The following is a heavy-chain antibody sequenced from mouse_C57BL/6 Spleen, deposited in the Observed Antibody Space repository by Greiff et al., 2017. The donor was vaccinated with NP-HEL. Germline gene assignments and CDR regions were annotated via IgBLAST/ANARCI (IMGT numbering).Heavy chain of an antibody. Sequence: DVKLQESGAELVKPGASVKLSCTASGFNIKDYYMHWVKQRTEQGLEWIGRIDPEDGETKYASKFQGKATITADTSSNTAYLQLSSLTSEDTAVYYCARRSYDGYYYAMDYWGQGTSVTVSS. CDR2: IDPEDGET. D-gene: IGHD2-3*01. CDR3: ARRSYDGYYYAMDY. J-gene: IGHJ4*01. CDR1: GFNIKDYY. V-gene: IGHV14-2*01.